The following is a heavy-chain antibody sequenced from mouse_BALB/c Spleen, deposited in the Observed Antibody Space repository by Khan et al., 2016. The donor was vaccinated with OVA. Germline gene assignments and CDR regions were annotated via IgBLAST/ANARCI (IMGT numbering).Heavy chain of an antibody. CDR3: SRSLITTWCLAV. CDR1: GFTFSGFG. Sequence: EVELVEPGGGLVQSGGSRKLSCAASGFTFSGFGMHCVRQAPEKGLQRVAYISIGNATIYYAVTVKRRFTISRDNPKYTLIPQITSLRSEDTAIYSCSRSLITTWCLAVTGAGTTVTVPS. D-gene: IGHD2-4*01. J-gene: IGHJ1*01. CDR2: ISIGNATI. V-gene: IGHV5-17*02.